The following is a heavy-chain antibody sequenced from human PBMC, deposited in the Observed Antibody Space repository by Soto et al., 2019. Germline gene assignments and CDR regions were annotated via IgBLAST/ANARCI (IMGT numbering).Heavy chain of an antibody. CDR3: ARRGSGSYYDY. CDR1: GFTFSSYA. V-gene: IGHV3-23*01. D-gene: IGHD1-26*01. CDR2: ISGSGGST. Sequence: EVQLLESGGGLVQPGGSLRLSCAASGFTFSSYAMRWVRQAPGKGLEWVSAISGSGGSTYYADSVKGRFTISRDNSKTTLYPQMNSLRAEHTVVYYCARRGSGSYYDYWGQGTLVTVSS. J-gene: IGHJ4*02.